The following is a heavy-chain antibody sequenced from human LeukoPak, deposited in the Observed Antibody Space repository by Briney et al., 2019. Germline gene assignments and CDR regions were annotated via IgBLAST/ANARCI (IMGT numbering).Heavy chain of an antibody. J-gene: IGHJ4*02. CDR3: AKGKTYEHFDS. CDR2: ISASGAAT. Sequence: GGSLRLSCAASRFTFINFAMSWVRQAPGKGLEWVSGISASGAATYYPDSVKGRFTISRDNSKNPLYLQMNSLRAEDTALYYCAKGKTYEHFDSWGQGTLVTVSS. V-gene: IGHV3-23*01. D-gene: IGHD5-12*01. CDR1: RFTFINFA.